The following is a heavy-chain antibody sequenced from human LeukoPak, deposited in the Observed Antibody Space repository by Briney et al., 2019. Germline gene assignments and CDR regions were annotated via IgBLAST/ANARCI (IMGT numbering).Heavy chain of an antibody. CDR1: GYTFTGYY. CDR2: INPNSGGT. Sequence: GASVKVSCKASGYTFTGYYMHWVRQAPGQGLEWMGWINPNSGGTNYAQKFQGRVTMTRDTSISTAYMELSRLRSDDTAVYYCASFPTLRHDSHHMDVWGKGTTVTVSS. J-gene: IGHJ6*03. D-gene: IGHD1-1*01. CDR3: ASFPTLRHDSHHMDV. V-gene: IGHV1-2*02.